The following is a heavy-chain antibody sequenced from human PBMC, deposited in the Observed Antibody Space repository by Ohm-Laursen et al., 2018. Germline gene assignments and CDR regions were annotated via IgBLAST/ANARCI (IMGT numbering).Heavy chain of an antibody. J-gene: IGHJ4*02. V-gene: IGHV1-18*01. CDR2: ISAYNGNT. CDR1: GFTFTSSA. Sequence: GSSVKVSCKASGFTFTSSAVQWVRQAPGQGLEWMGWISAYNGNTNYAQKLQGRVTMTTDTSTSTAYMELRSLRSGDTAVYYCARAPLYFDYWGQGTLVTVSS. CDR3: ARAPLYFDY.